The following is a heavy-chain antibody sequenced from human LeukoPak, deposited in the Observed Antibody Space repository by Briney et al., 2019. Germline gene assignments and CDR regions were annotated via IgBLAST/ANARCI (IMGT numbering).Heavy chain of an antibody. Sequence: GGSLRLSCVGSGFSFSNYSLNWVRQTPGKGLEWVSSISKGSGYIYQTDSVKGRFTISRDNDKNSLFLQMNSLRAEDTAVYYCARETSTVTTPWFDPWGQGTLVTVSS. CDR2: ISKGSGYI. D-gene: IGHD4-17*01. CDR3: ARETSTVTTPWFDP. J-gene: IGHJ5*02. CDR1: GFSFSNYS. V-gene: IGHV3-21*01.